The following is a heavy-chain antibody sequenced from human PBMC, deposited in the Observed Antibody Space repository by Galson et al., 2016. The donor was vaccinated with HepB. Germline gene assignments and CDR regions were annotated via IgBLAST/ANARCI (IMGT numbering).Heavy chain of an antibody. V-gene: IGHV3-30-3*01. CDR3: ARDHYNFLTGYYRFDP. CDR1: GFTFTSFG. CDR2: ISYDGGNE. Sequence: SLRLSCAASGFTFTSFGMHWVRQAPGKGLEWVAVISYDGGNEHYADSVKGRFTISRDNSKNTLYLQMNSLRAEDTAVYYCARDHYNFLTGYYRFDPWGQGTLVTVSS. D-gene: IGHD3/OR15-3a*01. J-gene: IGHJ5*02.